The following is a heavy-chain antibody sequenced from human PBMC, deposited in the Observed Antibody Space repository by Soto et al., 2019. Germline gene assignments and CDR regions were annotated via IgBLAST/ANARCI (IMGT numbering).Heavy chain of an antibody. Sequence: QVQLQESGPGLVKPSQTLSLTCTVSGGSISSGGYCWSWIRQHSGKGLEWIGYIYYSGSTNYYPSLKSRVTISADTSKNQFSLKLSSVTAADTAVYFCAREPSIWGQGTLVTVSS. CDR3: AREPSI. CDR1: GGSISSGGYC. CDR2: IYYSGST. V-gene: IGHV4-31*03. J-gene: IGHJ4*02.